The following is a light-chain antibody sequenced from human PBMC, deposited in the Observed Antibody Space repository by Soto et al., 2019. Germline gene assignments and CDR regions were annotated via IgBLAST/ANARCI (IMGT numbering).Light chain of an antibody. CDR2: GAS. CDR1: RSVSKY. J-gene: IGKJ1*01. V-gene: IGKV3-20*01. Sequence: EIVLTQSPSTLSLSPGEGATLSCRASRSVSKYLAWFQQKPGQAPRVLIYGASTRATGIPDRFTGSGSGTDFSLTISRLEPEDFAVYYCHQYTSSPWTLGQGTRVDIK. CDR3: HQYTSSPWT.